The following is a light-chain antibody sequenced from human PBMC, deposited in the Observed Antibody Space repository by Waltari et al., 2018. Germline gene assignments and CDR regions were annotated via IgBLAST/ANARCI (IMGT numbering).Light chain of an antibody. CDR2: DVV. V-gene: IGLV2-11*01. CDR3: CSYAGAYTFV. Sequence: QSALTQPHSVSASPGQSVTIHCPGSINDVGVDGYLSWYQQLPGKAPKLILYDVVKRPSGVPSRFSGSKYGTTASLTISGLQTDDEATYYCCSYAGAYTFVFGGGTKLTVL. CDR1: INDVGVDGY. J-gene: IGLJ3*02.